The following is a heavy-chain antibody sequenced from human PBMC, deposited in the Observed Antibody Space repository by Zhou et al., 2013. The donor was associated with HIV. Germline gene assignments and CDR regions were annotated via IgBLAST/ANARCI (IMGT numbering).Heavy chain of an antibody. CDR1: GYTFRNHG. D-gene: IGHD1-1*01. V-gene: IGHV1-18*01. J-gene: IGHJ4*02. Sequence: QVHLVQSGAEVKKPGASVKVSCKASGYTFRNHGLSWVRQAPGQGLEWMGWISTYNGNTDYAQKFQGRVTMTIDTSTTTAYVELTSLRSDDTAVYYCARDGVQLERRRSLDYWGQGHPGHHLH. CDR3: ARDGVQLERRRSLDY. CDR2: ISTYNGNT.